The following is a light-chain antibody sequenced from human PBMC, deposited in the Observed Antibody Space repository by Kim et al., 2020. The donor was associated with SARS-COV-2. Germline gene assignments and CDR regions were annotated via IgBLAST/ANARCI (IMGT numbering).Light chain of an antibody. J-gene: IGLJ3*02. Sequence: GQKVATACSASTSNVGNNYVSWYQHFPGTAPNLLIYANNQRPSGVPDRFSGSRSGTSATLGITGLQPGDEADYYCEAWDSSLTHGVFGGGTQLTVL. CDR2: ANN. CDR1: TSNVGNNY. CDR3: EAWDSSLTHGV. V-gene: IGLV1-51*02.